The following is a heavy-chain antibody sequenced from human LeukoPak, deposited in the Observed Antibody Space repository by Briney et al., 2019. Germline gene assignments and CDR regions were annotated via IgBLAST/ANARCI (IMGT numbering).Heavy chain of an antibody. CDR1: GFTFSSYA. Sequence: PGGSLRLSCAASGFTFSSYAMSWVRQAPGKGLEWVSAISGSGGSTYYADSVKGRFTISRDNSKNTLYLQMNSLRAEDTAVYYCAKAHPPKYGDYAFYFDYWGQGTLVTVSS. CDR3: AKAHPPKYGDYAFYFDY. J-gene: IGHJ4*02. CDR2: ISGSGGST. V-gene: IGHV3-23*01. D-gene: IGHD4-17*01.